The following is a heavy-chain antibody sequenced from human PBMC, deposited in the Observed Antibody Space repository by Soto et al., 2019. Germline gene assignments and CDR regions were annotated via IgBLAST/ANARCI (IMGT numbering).Heavy chain of an antibody. J-gene: IGHJ4*02. CDR1: GYSFNSLD. Sequence: WASVKVSCKASGYSFNSLDINWVRQTAGQGLEWMGWMQPSTGRTGYAQKFQGRVTMTRDTSINTAYMELTTLTSDDTAFYYCARGVSAGVDYWGQGTLVTVSS. CDR2: MQPSTGRT. D-gene: IGHD1-26*01. V-gene: IGHV1-8*01. CDR3: ARGVSAGVDY.